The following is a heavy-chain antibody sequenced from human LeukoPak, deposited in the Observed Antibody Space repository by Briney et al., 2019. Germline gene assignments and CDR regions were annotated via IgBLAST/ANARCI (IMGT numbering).Heavy chain of an antibody. V-gene: IGHV3-7*01. Sequence: GGSLRLSCAASGFTFSSYVMHWVRQAPGKGLEWVANIKEDGGEKFHVDSVKGRFTISRDNAKKSLYLQMNSLRAEDTAVYFCARVMGCTNGVCHDAFDIWGQGTVVTVSS. J-gene: IGHJ3*02. CDR2: IKEDGGEK. CDR3: ARVMGCTNGVCHDAFDI. CDR1: GFTFSSYV. D-gene: IGHD2-8*01.